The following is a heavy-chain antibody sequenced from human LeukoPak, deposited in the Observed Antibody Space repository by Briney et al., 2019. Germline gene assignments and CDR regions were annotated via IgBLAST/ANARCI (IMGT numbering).Heavy chain of an antibody. CDR1: GGSISSYY. CDR2: INHSGST. J-gene: IGHJ4*02. Sequence: SETLSLTRTVSGGSISSYYWSWIRQPPGKGLEWIGEINHSGSTNYNPSLKSRVTISVDTSKNQFSLKLSSVTAADTAVYYCARGPYSSSWRRFDYWGQGTLVTVSS. CDR3: ARGPYSSSWRRFDY. D-gene: IGHD6-13*01. V-gene: IGHV4-34*01.